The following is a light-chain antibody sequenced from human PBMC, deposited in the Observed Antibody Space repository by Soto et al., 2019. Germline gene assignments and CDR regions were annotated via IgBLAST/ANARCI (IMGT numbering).Light chain of an antibody. Sequence: QSVLTQPPSVSGALGQRVTISCTGSSSNIGASYDVHWYQPLPGTAPKLLIYGNSNRPSGXXXRFSGSKSDTSASLAIIGLQAEDEADYYCQSFDTSLSGSVFGGGTQLTVL. CDR3: QSFDTSLSGSV. V-gene: IGLV1-40*01. CDR1: SSNIGASYD. J-gene: IGLJ7*01. CDR2: GNS.